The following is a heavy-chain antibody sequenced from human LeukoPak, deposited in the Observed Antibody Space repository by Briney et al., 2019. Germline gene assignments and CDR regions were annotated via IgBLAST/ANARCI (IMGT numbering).Heavy chain of an antibody. D-gene: IGHD3-10*01. V-gene: IGHV1-2*04. Sequence: EASVKVSCKASGYTFTGYYMHWVRQAPGQGLEWMGWINPNSGGTNYAQKFQGWVTMTRDTSISTAYMELSRLRSDDTAVYYCARDYGVWFGERYLGDWGQGTLVTVSS. CDR1: GYTFTGYY. J-gene: IGHJ4*02. CDR2: INPNSGGT. CDR3: ARDYGVWFGERYLGD.